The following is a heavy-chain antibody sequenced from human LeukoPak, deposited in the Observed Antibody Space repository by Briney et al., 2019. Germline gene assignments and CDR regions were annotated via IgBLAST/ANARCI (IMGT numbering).Heavy chain of an antibody. D-gene: IGHD1-1*01. CDR2: INHSGST. V-gene: IGHV4-34*01. J-gene: IGHJ4*02. CDR1: GGSFSGYY. Sequence: SETLSLTCAVYGGSFSGYYWSWIRQPPGKGLEWIGEINHSGSTNYNPSLKSRVTISVDTSKNQFSLKLSSVTAADTAVYYCARGRLKTTVDYWGQGTLVTVSS. CDR3: ARGRLKTTVDY.